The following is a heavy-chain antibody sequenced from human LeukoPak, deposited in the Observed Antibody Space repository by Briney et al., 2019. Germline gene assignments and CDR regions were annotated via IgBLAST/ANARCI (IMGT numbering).Heavy chain of an antibody. CDR1: GFTFSSYA. CDR2: ISGSGGST. CDR3: AKPPGGGGYWGQSIKSEYFQD. D-gene: IGHD1-26*01. J-gene: IGHJ1*01. V-gene: IGHV3-23*01. Sequence: LPGGSLRLSCAASGFTFSSYAMSWVRQAPGKGLEWVSAISGSGGSTYYADSVKGRFTISRDNSKNTLYLQMNSLTAEDTAVYYCAKPPGGGGYWGQSIKSEYFQDWGQGTLVTVSS.